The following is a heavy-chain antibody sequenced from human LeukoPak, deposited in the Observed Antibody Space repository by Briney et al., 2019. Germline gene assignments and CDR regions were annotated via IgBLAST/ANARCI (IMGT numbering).Heavy chain of an antibody. J-gene: IGHJ4*02. CDR3: ARDRDGGADY. D-gene: IGHD2-21*02. Sequence: GGSLRLSCAASGFSFSGYWMSWVRQAPGKGLQWVANINQDGSEKYYVDSVKGRFTISRDNAKNSLYLQMNSLRDKDTAVYYCARDRDGGADYWGQGTLVTVSS. CDR2: INQDGSEK. CDR1: GFSFSGYW. V-gene: IGHV3-7*01.